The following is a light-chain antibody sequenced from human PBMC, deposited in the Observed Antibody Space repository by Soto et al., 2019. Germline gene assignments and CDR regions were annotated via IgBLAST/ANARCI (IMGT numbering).Light chain of an antibody. CDR2: DNN. CDR1: SSNIGSHY. V-gene: IGLV1-51*01. Sequence: QSVLTQPPPVSAAPGQKVTISCSGRSSNIGSHYVSWYQQFPGTAPKLLIYDNNQRPSGIPDRFSASKSGTSATLGITGLQPGDEADYYCGTWDSSLTAGVFGTGTKVTVL. J-gene: IGLJ1*01. CDR3: GTWDSSLTAGV.